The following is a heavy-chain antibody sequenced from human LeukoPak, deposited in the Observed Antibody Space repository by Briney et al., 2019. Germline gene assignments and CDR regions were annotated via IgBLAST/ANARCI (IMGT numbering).Heavy chain of an antibody. D-gene: IGHD6-6*01. CDR3: ARQGIYSSSPNDY. J-gene: IGHJ4*02. V-gene: IGHV1-8*01. Sequence: ASVKVSCKASGYTFTSYDINWVRQATGQGLEWMGWMNPNSGNTGYAQKFQGRVAMTRNTSISTAYMELCSLRSEDTAVYYCARQGIYSSSPNDYWGQGTLVTVSS. CDR2: MNPNSGNT. CDR1: GYTFTSYD.